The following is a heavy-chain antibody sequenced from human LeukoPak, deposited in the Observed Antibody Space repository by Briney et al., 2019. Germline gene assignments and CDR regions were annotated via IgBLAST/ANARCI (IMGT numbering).Heavy chain of an antibody. D-gene: IGHD1-26*01. CDR2: IGTGGDT. Sequence: PEGSLRLSCAASGFTFSAHAMHWVRQPTGKGLEWVSAIGTGGDTFYPGSVKGRFTISRENVKNSLYLQMNSLRAEDTAVYYCARQMTPHGNFDYWGQGTLVTVSS. V-gene: IGHV3-13*01. CDR3: ARQMTPHGNFDY. CDR1: GFTFSAHA. J-gene: IGHJ4*02.